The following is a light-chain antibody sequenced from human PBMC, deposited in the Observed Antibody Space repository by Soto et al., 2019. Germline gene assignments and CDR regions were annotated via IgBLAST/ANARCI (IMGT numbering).Light chain of an antibody. Sequence: EIVMTQSPATLSVSPGERATLSCRASQSVSSNLAWYQQKPGKAPRLLIYGASTRATGIPARFSGGGSGKEFTFPISSLQSEDFAFYYCQQYNNWPRTFGQGTKVDIK. CDR3: QQYNNWPRT. J-gene: IGKJ1*01. CDR2: GAS. V-gene: IGKV3-15*01. CDR1: QSVSSN.